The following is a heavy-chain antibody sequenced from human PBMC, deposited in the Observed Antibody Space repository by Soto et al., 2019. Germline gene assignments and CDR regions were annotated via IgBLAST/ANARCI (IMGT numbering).Heavy chain of an antibody. J-gene: IGHJ4*02. Sequence: QVQLVQSGAEVKKPGSSVKVSCKASGGTFSSYAISWVRQAPGQGLEWMGGIIPIFGTANYAQKFQGRVTITADESTSTAYMALSSLRSEDTAVYYCASSPLKYYDSSGKLDYWGQGTLVTVSS. CDR2: IIPIFGTA. D-gene: IGHD3-22*01. V-gene: IGHV1-69*12. CDR1: GGTFSSYA. CDR3: ASSPLKYYDSSGKLDY.